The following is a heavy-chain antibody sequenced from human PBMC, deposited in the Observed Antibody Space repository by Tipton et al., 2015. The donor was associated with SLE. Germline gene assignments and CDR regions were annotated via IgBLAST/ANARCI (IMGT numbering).Heavy chain of an antibody. V-gene: IGHV3-49*04. CDR2: IRSKAYGGTT. D-gene: IGHD6-6*01. CDR1: GFTFGAYA. J-gene: IGHJ1*01. CDR3: TRARKVIAARPDFQH. Sequence: SLRLSCTASGFTFGAYAMSWVRQAPGKGLEWVGFIRSKAYGGTTEYAASVKGRFTISRDDSKSIAYLQMNSLKTEDTAVYYCTRARKVIAARPDFQHWGQGTLVTVSS.